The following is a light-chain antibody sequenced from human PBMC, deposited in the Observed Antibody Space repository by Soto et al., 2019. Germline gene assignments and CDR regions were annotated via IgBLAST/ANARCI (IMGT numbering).Light chain of an antibody. CDR2: GAS. CDR1: QSVSNN. CDR3: QQYNDWPLT. J-gene: IGKJ1*01. Sequence: EIVLTQSPGTLSLSPGERATLSCRASQSVSNNYLAWYQQKPGQAPRLLIYGASNRATGIPARFSGTGSGTEFTLTISSLQSEDFALYYCQQYNDWPLTFGQGTKVDNK. V-gene: IGKV3D-15*01.